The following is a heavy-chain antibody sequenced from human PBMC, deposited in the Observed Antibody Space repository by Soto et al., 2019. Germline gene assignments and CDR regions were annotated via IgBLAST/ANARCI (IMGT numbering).Heavy chain of an antibody. CDR1: GFTFSSYG. J-gene: IGHJ4*02. D-gene: IGHD5-18*01. CDR3: ARDVRGYSYGFFDY. Sequence: GGSLRLSCAASGFTFSSYGMHWVRQAPGKGLEWVAVISYDGSNKYYADSVKGRFTISRDNSKNTLYLQMNSLRAEDTAVYYCARDVRGYSYGFFDYWGQGTLVTVSS. V-gene: IGHV3-30*03. CDR2: ISYDGSNK.